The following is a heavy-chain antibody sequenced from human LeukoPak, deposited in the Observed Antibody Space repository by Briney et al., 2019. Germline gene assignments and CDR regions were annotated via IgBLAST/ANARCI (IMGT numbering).Heavy chain of an antibody. D-gene: IGHD6-19*01. V-gene: IGHV4-31*03. CDR2: IYYSGSS. J-gene: IGHJ4*02. CDR3: ARRPLDSSGWYDY. Sequence: PSQTLSLTCTVSGGSINNGGYYWSWIRQHPGKGLEWIGYIYYSGSSYYNPSLKSRVTISVDTSKNQFSLKLSSVTAADTAVYYCARRPLDSSGWYDYWGQGTLVTVSS. CDR1: GGSINNGGYY.